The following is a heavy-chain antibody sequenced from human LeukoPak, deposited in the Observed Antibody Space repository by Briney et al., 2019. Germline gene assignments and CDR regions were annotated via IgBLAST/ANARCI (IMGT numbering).Heavy chain of an antibody. V-gene: IGHV3-30*04. CDR2: ISYDGSNK. J-gene: IGHJ4*02. CDR1: GFTFSSYA. Sequence: GGSLRLSCAASGFTFSSYAMHWVRQAPGKGLEWVAVISYDGSNKYYADSVKGRFTISRDNSKNTLYLQMNSLRAEDTAVYYCARESWYDFWSGNFDYWGQGTLVTVSS. CDR3: ARESWYDFWSGNFDY. D-gene: IGHD3-3*01.